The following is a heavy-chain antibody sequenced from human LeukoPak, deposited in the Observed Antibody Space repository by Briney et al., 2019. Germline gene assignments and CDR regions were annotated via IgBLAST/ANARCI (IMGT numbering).Heavy chain of an antibody. V-gene: IGHV4-30-2*01. D-gene: IGHD4-4*01. J-gene: IGHJ4*02. CDR2: IYHSGST. CDR1: GGSISRGGYS. Sequence: PSETLSLTCAVSGGSISRGGYSWSWIRPPPGKGLEWIGYIYHSGSTYYNPSLKSRVTISVDRSKNQFSLKLSSVTAADTAVYYCARHYSNYYFDYWGQGTLVTVSS. CDR3: ARHYSNYYFDY.